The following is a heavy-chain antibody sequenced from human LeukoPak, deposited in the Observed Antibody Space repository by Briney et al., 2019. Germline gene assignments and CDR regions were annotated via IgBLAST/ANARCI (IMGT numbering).Heavy chain of an antibody. J-gene: IGHJ6*02. CDR1: GFPFSSYW. CDR3: ARAPPSSSWTNYYYYGMDV. Sequence: PGGSLRLSCVASGFPFSSYWMTWVRQAPGKGLEWVANIKQDGSKKSYVDSVKGRFTISRDNSKNTLYLQMNSLRAEDTAVYYCARAPPSSSWTNYYYYGMDVWGQGTTVTVSS. CDR2: IKQDGSKK. D-gene: IGHD6-13*01. V-gene: IGHV3-7*01.